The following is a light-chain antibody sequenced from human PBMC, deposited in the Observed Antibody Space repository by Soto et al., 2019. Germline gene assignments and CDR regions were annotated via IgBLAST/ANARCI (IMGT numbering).Light chain of an antibody. CDR1: QSVSSN. J-gene: IGKJ2*01. CDR2: GAS. CDR3: QQYNNWPHT. Sequence: EIVMTQSPATLSVSPGERATLSCRASQSVSSNLAWYQQKPGQAPRLLIYGASTRATGIPARFSGSGSGTAFTLTISSLQSEDFAVYYGQQYNNWPHTFGQGTKLEIK. V-gene: IGKV3-15*01.